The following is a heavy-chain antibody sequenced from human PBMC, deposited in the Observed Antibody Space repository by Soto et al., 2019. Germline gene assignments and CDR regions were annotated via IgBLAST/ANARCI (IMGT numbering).Heavy chain of an antibody. V-gene: IGHV4-39*01. Sequence: SETLSLTCTVSGGSISSSSYYWDWIRQSPGKGLEWIGGIYYSGSTYHNPSLKSRVTISVDTAKKQFSLNLSSVTAADAAVYYCAGRDFWSGFYVNYWGQGTLVTVS. D-gene: IGHD3-3*01. CDR3: AGRDFWSGFYVNY. CDR2: IYYSGST. J-gene: IGHJ4*02. CDR1: GGSISSSSYY.